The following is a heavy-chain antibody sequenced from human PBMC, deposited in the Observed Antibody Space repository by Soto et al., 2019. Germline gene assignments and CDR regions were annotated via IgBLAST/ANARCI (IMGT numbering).Heavy chain of an antibody. J-gene: IGHJ4*02. D-gene: IGHD3-10*01. V-gene: IGHV4-34*01. CDR2: INHSGST. CDR3: ARGRLTMGIDY. CDR1: GGSFSGYY. Sequence: PSETLSLTCAVYGGSFSGYYGSWIRQPPGKGLEWIGEINHSGSTNYNPSLKSRVTISVDTSKNQFSLKLSSVTAADTAVYYCARGRLTMGIDYWGQGTLVTVSS.